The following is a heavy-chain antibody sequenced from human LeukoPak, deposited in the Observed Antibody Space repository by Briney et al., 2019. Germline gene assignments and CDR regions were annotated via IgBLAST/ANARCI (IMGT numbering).Heavy chain of an antibody. J-gene: IGHJ4*02. Sequence: QPGGSLRLSCAASGFTFSSYSMNWVRQAPGKGLEWVSYITDSSNTIYYADSVKGRFTISRDNAKNSLYLQMNSLGAEDTAVYYCARDTIGEYYFDYWGQGTLVTVSS. D-gene: IGHD5-24*01. CDR1: GFTFSSYS. CDR3: ARDTIGEYYFDY. CDR2: ITDSSNTI. V-gene: IGHV3-48*01.